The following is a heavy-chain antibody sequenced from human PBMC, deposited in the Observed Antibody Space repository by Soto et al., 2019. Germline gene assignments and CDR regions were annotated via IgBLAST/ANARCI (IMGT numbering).Heavy chain of an antibody. Sequence: GSLRLSCAASGFTFSSYSMSWVRQAPGKGLEWVSAISGSGGASYYADSVKGRFTISRDNSKNTVYLQMNSLRAEDTAVYFCANAYCSSTSCRAEYLQHWGQGTQVTVSS. V-gene: IGHV3-23*01. CDR1: GFTFSSYS. D-gene: IGHD2-2*01. J-gene: IGHJ1*01. CDR3: ANAYCSSTSCRAEYLQH. CDR2: ISGSGGAS.